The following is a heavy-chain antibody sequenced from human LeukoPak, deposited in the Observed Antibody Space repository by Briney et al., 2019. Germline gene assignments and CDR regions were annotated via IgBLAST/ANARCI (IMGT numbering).Heavy chain of an antibody. CDR3: ARGPYRGVVVVPAAIPFDY. CDR1: GGSISSYY. Sequence: SETLSLTCTVSGGSISSYYWSWIRQPAGKGLEWIGRIYTSGSTNYNPSLKSRVTMSVDTSKNQFSLKLRTVTAADTAVYYCARGPYRGVVVVPAAIPFDYWGQGTLVTVSS. J-gene: IGHJ4*02. CDR2: IYTSGST. V-gene: IGHV4-4*07. D-gene: IGHD2-2*01.